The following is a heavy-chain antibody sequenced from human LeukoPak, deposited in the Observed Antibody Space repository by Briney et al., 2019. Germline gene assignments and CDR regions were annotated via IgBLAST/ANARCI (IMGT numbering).Heavy chain of an antibody. V-gene: IGHV3-23*01. CDR2: ISGSGGST. Sequence: ETLSLTCTVSGGSISSYYWSWIRQPPGKGLEWVSAISGSGGSTYYADSVKGRFTISRDNSKNTLYLQMNSLRAEDTAVYYCAPRHLGRGVITDYWGQGTLVTVSS. D-gene: IGHD3-10*01. CDR1: GGSISSYY. J-gene: IGHJ4*02. CDR3: APRHLGRGVITDY.